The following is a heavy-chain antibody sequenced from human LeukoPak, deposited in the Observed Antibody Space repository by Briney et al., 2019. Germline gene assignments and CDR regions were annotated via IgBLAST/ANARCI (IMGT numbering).Heavy chain of an antibody. CDR2: ISPNSGGT. CDR1: GYTFPDYY. Sequence: ASVKVSCKASGYTFPDYYIHWVRQAPGQGLEWLGWISPNSGGTNYAQKFQGRVTMTRDTSISTAYMELSSLTSDDTAMYYCARPMVPSTVAVAADFDYWGQGTLVTVSS. CDR3: ARPMVPSTVAVAADFDY. J-gene: IGHJ4*02. V-gene: IGHV1-2*02. D-gene: IGHD6-19*01.